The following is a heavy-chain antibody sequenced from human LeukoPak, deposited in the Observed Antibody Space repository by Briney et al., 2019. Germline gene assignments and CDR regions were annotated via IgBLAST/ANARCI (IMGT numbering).Heavy chain of an antibody. J-gene: IGHJ5*02. CDR2: INIGGTNT. CDR3: ATDGAGFDT. Sequence: PGGSLRLSCAASGFTFNDYYMSWIRQAPGKGLEWLSYINIGGTNTHYADSVKGRITISRDNAKKSLYLEMNNLRAEDTAVYYCATDGAGFDTWGQGTLVTVSS. CDR1: GFTFNDYY. V-gene: IGHV3-11*01.